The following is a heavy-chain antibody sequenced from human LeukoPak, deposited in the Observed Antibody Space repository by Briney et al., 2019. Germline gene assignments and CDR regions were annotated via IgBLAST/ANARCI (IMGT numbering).Heavy chain of an antibody. CDR3: TKSRYYDYVWGGY. D-gene: IGHD3-16*01. CDR2: IRSKGYGGAT. J-gene: IGHJ4*02. Sequence: GGSLRLSCRGSGFTFGDYAVTWFRQAPGKGLDWGGFIRSKGYGGATEYAASVKGRFTISRDDSKSIAYLQMNSLKTEDTAVSYCTKSRYYDYVWGGYWGQGTLVTASS. V-gene: IGHV3-49*03. CDR1: GFTFGDYA.